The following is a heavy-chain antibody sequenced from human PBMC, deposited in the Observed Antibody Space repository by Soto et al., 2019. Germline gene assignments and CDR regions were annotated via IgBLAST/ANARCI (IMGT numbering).Heavy chain of an antibody. V-gene: IGHV1-69*02. CDR1: GGTFSSYT. CDR2: IIPILGIA. Sequence: QVQLVQSGAEVKKPGSSVKVSCKASGGTFSSYTISWVRQAPGQGLEWMGRIIPILGIANYAQKFQGRVTITADKSTSTAYMELSSLRSEDTAVYYCARDRGGITMMAEWFDPWGQGTLVTVSS. CDR3: ARDRGGITMMAEWFDP. D-gene: IGHD3-22*01. J-gene: IGHJ5*02.